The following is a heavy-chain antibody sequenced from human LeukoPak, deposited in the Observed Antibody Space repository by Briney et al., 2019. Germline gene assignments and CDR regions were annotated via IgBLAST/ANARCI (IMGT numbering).Heavy chain of an antibody. D-gene: IGHD2-15*01. Sequence: GRSLRLSCAASGFTFSSYSMNWVRQAPGKGLEWVSYISSSSSTINYADSVKGRFIISRDNAKNSLYLQMNSLRAEDTAVYYCAGDDSDPDYWGQGTLVTVSS. CDR2: ISSSSSTI. CDR1: GFTFSSYS. CDR3: AGDDSDPDY. J-gene: IGHJ4*02. V-gene: IGHV3-48*01.